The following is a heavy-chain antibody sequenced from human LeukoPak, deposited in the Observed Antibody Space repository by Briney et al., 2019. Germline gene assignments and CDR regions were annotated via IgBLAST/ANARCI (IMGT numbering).Heavy chain of an antibody. J-gene: IGHJ4*02. Sequence: GGSLRLSCAASGFTFSSYSMNWVRQAPGKGVEWVSSISSSSSYIYYADSVKGGFTISRDNAKNTLYLQMNSLRAEDTAVYYCARNYYDSSGYLDYYFDYWGQGTLVTVSS. CDR2: ISSSSSYI. CDR1: GFTFSSYS. D-gene: IGHD3-22*01. CDR3: ARNYYDSSGYLDYYFDY. V-gene: IGHV3-21*01.